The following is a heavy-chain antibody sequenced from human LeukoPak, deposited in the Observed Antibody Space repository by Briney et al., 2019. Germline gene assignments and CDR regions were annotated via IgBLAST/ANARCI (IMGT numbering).Heavy chain of an antibody. CDR1: GGSISTGGSY. CDR2: IYNSGST. J-gene: IGHJ5*02. Sequence: SQTLSLTCSVSGGSISTGGSYWTWIRQHPEKGLEGIGFIYNSGSTYYDPSLKSRVTILLDTPENQFSLKLSSVTAADTAVYYCARSVGRGCNGDICYTNWFDTWGQGTLVTVSS. D-gene: IGHD2-8*02. CDR3: ARSVGRGCNGDICYTNWFDT. V-gene: IGHV4-31*03.